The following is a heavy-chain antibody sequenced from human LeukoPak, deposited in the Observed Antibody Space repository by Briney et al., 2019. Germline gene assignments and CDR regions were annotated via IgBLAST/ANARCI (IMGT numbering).Heavy chain of an antibody. J-gene: IGHJ5*02. D-gene: IGHD3-10*01. V-gene: IGHV3-64*01. Sequence: QPGGSLRLSCAASGFTFSNYAMHWVRQAPGKGLEYVSVISSNGGSTYYANSVKGRFTISRDNSKNTLYLQMGSLRAEDMAVYYCARGGYGFGTPPRWPWGQGTLVTVSS. CDR2: ISSNGGST. CDR3: ARGGYGFGTPPRWP. CDR1: GFTFSNYA.